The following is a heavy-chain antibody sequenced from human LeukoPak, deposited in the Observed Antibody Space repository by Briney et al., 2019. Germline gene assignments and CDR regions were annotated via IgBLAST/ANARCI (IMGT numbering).Heavy chain of an antibody. D-gene: IGHD5-18*01. CDR3: AKAIGYSYGPTYFDY. J-gene: IGHJ4*02. V-gene: IGHV3-9*01. CDR2: ISWKGNII. Sequence: GGSLRLSCAASGFTFSSYAMSWVRQAPGKGLEWVSGISWKGNIIGSADSVKGRFTISRDNAKNSLYLQMNSLRAEDTALYYCAKAIGYSYGPTYFDYWGRGTLVTVSS. CDR1: GFTFSSYA.